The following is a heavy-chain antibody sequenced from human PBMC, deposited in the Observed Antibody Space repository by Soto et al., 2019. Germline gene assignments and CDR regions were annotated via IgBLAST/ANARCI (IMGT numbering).Heavy chain of an antibody. D-gene: IGHD2-15*01. Sequence: GGSLRLSCAASGFTFSSYAMHWVRQAPGKGLEWVAVISYDGSNKYYADSVKGRFTISRDNSKNTLYLQMNSLRAEDTAVYYCARSRYCSGGSCSYYYYYGMDVWGQGTTVTVSS. J-gene: IGHJ6*02. CDR3: ARSRYCSGGSCSYYYYYGMDV. V-gene: IGHV3-30-3*01. CDR2: ISYDGSNK. CDR1: GFTFSSYA.